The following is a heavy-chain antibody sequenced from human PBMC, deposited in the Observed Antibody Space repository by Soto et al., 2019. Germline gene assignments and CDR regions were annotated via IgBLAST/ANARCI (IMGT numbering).Heavy chain of an antibody. D-gene: IGHD3-22*01. J-gene: IGHJ3*02. Sequence: GASVKVSCKASGGTFSSYAISWVRQAPGQGLEWMGGIIPIFGTANYAQKFQGRVTITADESTSTAYMELSSLRSEDTVVYYCARESRPYYDSSGYQDAFDIWGQGTMVTVSS. CDR1: GGTFSSYA. V-gene: IGHV1-69*13. CDR2: IIPIFGTA. CDR3: ARESRPYYDSSGYQDAFDI.